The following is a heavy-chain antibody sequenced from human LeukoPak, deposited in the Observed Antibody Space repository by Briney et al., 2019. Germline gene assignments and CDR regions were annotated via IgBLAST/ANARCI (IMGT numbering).Heavy chain of an antibody. J-gene: IGHJ3*02. D-gene: IGHD3-9*01. CDR2: IKQDGSEK. CDR3: ARGYYDILTGDIGAFDI. CDR1: GFTFSSYW. Sequence: GGSLRLSCAASGFTFSSYWMSWVRQAPGKGLEWVANIKQDGSEKYYVDSVKGRFTISRDNAKNSLYLQMNSLRAEDTAVYYCARGYYDILTGDIGAFDIWGQGKMVTVSS. V-gene: IGHV3-7*01.